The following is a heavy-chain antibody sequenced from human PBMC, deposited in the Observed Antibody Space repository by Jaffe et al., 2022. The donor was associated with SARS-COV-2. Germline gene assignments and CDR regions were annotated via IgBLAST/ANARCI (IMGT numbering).Heavy chain of an antibody. CDR1: GGSFSGYY. CDR3: ARASYTYYYDRGLGA. D-gene: IGHD3-22*01. V-gene: IGHV4-34*01. Sequence: QVQLQQWGAGLLKPSETLSLTCAVYGGSFSGYYWSWIRQPPGKGLEWIGEINHSGSTNYNPSLKSRVTISVDTSKNQFSLKLSSVTAADTAVYYCARASYTYYYDRGLGAWGQGTLVTVSS. CDR2: INHSGST. J-gene: IGHJ4*02.